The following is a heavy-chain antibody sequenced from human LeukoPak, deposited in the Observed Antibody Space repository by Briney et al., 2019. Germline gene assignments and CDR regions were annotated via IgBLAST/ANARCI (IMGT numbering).Heavy chain of an antibody. V-gene: IGHV4-59*01. Sequence: SETLSLTCTVSGDSSSSYYWSWIRQPPGKTLEWIGYIHSSGRTNYNTSLKSRVTMSVATSKNQFSLKLSSVAAEDTAVYYCVRGGGYLPDYWGQGTLVTVSS. J-gene: IGHJ4*02. CDR1: GDSSSSYY. CDR2: IHSSGRT. CDR3: VRGGGYLPDY. D-gene: IGHD5-12*01.